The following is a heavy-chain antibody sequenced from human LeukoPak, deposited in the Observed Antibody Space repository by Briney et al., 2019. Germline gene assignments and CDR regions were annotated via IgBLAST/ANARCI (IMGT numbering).Heavy chain of an antibody. CDR3: ARDSPDRYSSGYLYYFDY. Sequence: ASVKVSCKASGYTFSSYGISWVRQAPGQGHEWMGWISAYNGNTNYVQKLQGRVTMTTDTSTSTAYMELRSLRSDDTAVYYCARDSPDRYSSGYLYYFDYWGQGTLVTVSS. D-gene: IGHD3-22*01. CDR2: ISAYNGNT. V-gene: IGHV1-18*01. CDR1: GYTFSSYG. J-gene: IGHJ4*02.